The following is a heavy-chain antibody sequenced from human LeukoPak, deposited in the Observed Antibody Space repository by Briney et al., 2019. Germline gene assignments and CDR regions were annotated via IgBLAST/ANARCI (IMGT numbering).Heavy chain of an antibody. V-gene: IGHV4-59*01. D-gene: IGHD3-9*01. CDR1: GGSISSYY. CDR3: ARTSTLYYDILTGYAFDI. J-gene: IGHJ3*02. CDR2: IYYSGST. Sequence: NPSETLSLTCTVSGGSISSYYWSWIRQPPGKGLEWIGYIYYSGSTNYNPSLKSRVTISVDTSKNQFSLTLSSVTAADTAVYYCARTSTLYYDILTGYAFDIWGQGTMVTVSS.